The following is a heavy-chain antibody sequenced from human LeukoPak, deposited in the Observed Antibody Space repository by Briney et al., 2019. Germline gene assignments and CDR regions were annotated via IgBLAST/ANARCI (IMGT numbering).Heavy chain of an antibody. CDR1: GGSISNYY. CDR3: ARDNTALIISDYYYMDV. V-gene: IGHV4-59*01. J-gene: IGHJ6*03. Sequence: SETLSLTCTVSGGSISNYYWSWIRQPPGKGLEWIGYIYYSGSTNYNPSLKSRVTILVDTSKNQFSLKLSSVTAADTAVYYCARDNTALIISDYYYMDVWGKGTTVTVSS. CDR2: IYYSGST. D-gene: IGHD5-18*01.